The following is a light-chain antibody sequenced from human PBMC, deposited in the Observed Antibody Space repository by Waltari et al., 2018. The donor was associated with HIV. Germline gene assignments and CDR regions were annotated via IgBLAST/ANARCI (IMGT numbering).Light chain of an antibody. J-gene: IGLJ2*01. V-gene: IGLV1-44*01. Sequence: QSVLTQPPSASGAPGQRVSISCSGGNSNIGRYPVRWYQQRPGGAPKLLIYSNTKRPSGFPDRFSGSKSGTAASLAIGGLQSEDEADYYCAAWDDSLSGSVVFGGGTKLTVL. CDR1: NSNIGRYP. CDR2: SNT. CDR3: AAWDDSLSGSVV.